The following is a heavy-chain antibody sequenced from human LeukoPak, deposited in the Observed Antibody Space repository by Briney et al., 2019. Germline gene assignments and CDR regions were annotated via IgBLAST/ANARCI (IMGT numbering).Heavy chain of an antibody. CDR1: GFTFSSYS. CDR3: AKNSVDTAMVYYFDY. Sequence: GSLRLSCAASGFTFSSYSMNWVRQAPGKGLEWVSSISSSSSYIYYADSVKGRFTISRDNAKNSLYLQMNSLRAEDTAVYYCAKNSVDTAMVYYFDYWGQGTLVTVSS. D-gene: IGHD5-18*01. V-gene: IGHV3-21*01. J-gene: IGHJ4*02. CDR2: ISSSSSYI.